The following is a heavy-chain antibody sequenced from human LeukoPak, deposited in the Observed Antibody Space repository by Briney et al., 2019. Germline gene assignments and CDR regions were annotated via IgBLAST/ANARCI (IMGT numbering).Heavy chain of an antibody. D-gene: IGHD6-19*01. Sequence: PGGSLRLSCTASKFTFSNYGMQWVRQAPGKGLEWVAVISSDGGTKYYADSVKGRFTISRDNSKNTLYLQMNSLRAEDTAVYYCATLNPGIAVAGMNFDYWGQGTLVTVSS. CDR2: ISSDGGTK. CDR3: ATLNPGIAVAGMNFDY. J-gene: IGHJ4*02. V-gene: IGHV3-30*03. CDR1: KFTFSNYG.